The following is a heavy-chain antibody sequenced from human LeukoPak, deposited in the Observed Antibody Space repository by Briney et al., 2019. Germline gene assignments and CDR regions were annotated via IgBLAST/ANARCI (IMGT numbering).Heavy chain of an antibody. V-gene: IGHV1-2*02. CDR1: GYTFTHYY. CDR3: ARERGQYYYDSSEGFDY. D-gene: IGHD3-22*01. Sequence: GASVKVSCKASGYTFTHYYMHWVRQAPGQGLEWMGWINPKSGGTNYAQKFQGRVTMTRDTSISTAYMELSRLRSDDTAVYYCARERGQYYYDSSEGFDYWGQGTLVTVSS. CDR2: INPKSGGT. J-gene: IGHJ4*02.